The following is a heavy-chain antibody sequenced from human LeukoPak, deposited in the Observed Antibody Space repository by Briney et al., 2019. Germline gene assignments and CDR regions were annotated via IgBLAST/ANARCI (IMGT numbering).Heavy chain of an antibody. Sequence: GRSLRLSCAASGFTFSSYAMSWVRQAPGKGLEWVSAISGSGGSTYYADSVKGRFTISRDNSKNTLYLQMNSLRAEDTAVYYCAKDRGTRRYQLLLYAFDIWGQGTMVTVSS. J-gene: IGHJ3*02. CDR1: GFTFSSYA. V-gene: IGHV3-23*01. CDR3: AKDRGTRRYQLLLYAFDI. CDR2: ISGSGGST. D-gene: IGHD2-2*01.